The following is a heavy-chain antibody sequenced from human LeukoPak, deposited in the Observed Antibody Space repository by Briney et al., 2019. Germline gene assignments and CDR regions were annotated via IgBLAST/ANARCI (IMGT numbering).Heavy chain of an antibody. J-gene: IGHJ3*02. CDR1: GFTFSSYG. D-gene: IGHD3-22*01. CDR3: ARERRYYYDSSGYYMDAFDI. V-gene: IGHV3-23*01. CDR2: ISGSGGST. Sequence: GGSLRLSCAASGFTFSSYGMSWVRQAPGKGLEWVSAISGSGGSTYYADSVKGRFTISRDNSKNSLYLQMNSLRAEDTAVYYCARERRYYYDSSGYYMDAFDIWGQGTMVTVSS.